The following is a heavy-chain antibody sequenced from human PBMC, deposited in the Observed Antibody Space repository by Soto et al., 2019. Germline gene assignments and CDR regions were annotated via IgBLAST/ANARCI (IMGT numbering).Heavy chain of an antibody. CDR1: GYTFSTYG. Sequence: ASVKVSCKASGYTFSTYGISWLRQAPGQGLEWMGWISAYNGKTNYAQKFQGRVTMTTDTSTSTAYMELRSLRSDDTAVYYCARISTNFYTLCDYHYAIDVSGQGTTVTVSS. D-gene: IGHD2-2*02. CDR2: ISAYNGKT. CDR3: ARISTNFYTLCDYHYAIDV. V-gene: IGHV1-18*01. J-gene: IGHJ6*02.